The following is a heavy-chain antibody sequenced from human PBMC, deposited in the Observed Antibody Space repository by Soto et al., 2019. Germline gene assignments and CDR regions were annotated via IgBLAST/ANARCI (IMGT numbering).Heavy chain of an antibody. V-gene: IGHV5-10-1*01. CDR2: IDPSDSYT. D-gene: IGHD3-22*01. Sequence: GESLKISCKGSGYSFTSYWISWVRQMPGKGLEWMGRIDPSDSYTNYSPSFQGHVTISADKSISTAYLQWSSLKASDTAMYYCARHKTYYYDSSGLTGTDYWGQGTLVTVSS. CDR3: ARHKTYYYDSSGLTGTDY. CDR1: GYSFTSYW. J-gene: IGHJ4*02.